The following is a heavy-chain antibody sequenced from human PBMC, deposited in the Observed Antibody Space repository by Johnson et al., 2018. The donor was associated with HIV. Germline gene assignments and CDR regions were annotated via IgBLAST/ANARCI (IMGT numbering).Heavy chain of an antibody. V-gene: IGHV3-30-3*01. D-gene: IGHD1-26*01. Sequence: QVQLVESGGGVVQPGRSLRLSCAASGFTFSSMHWDRQAPGKGLEWVAVISYDGSNKYYADSVKGRFTISRDNSKNTLYLQMESLRVEDTAIYYCAKAWELLGRRAALDIWGQGTMVTVSS. J-gene: IGHJ3*02. CDR2: ISYDGSNK. CDR3: AKAWELLGRRAALDI. CDR1: GFTFSS.